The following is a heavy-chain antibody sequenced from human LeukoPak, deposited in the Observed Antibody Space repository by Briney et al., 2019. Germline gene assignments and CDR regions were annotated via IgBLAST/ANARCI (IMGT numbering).Heavy chain of an antibody. CDR1: GFTSSSYW. CDR3: AKDRCSGASCYYLDY. D-gene: IGHD2-15*01. V-gene: IGHV3-7*01. Sequence: PGGSLRLSCAASGFTSSSYWMTWVRQAPGQRLEWVANINQDGSEKNYVDSVKGRFTISRDNAKNSLYLQMNSLRVEDTAVYYCAKDRCSGASCYYLDYWGQGTLVTVSS. CDR2: INQDGSEK. J-gene: IGHJ4*02.